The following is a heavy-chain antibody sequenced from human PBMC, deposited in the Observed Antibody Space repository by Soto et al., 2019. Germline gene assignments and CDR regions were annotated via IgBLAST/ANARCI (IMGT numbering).Heavy chain of an antibody. CDR3: AKDGYYYDSSGYYHGGGFDY. CDR2: ISGSGGST. D-gene: IGHD3-22*01. J-gene: IGHJ4*02. Sequence: EVQLLESGGGLVQPGGSLRLSCAASGFTFSSYAMSWVRQAPGKGREWVSAISGSGGSTYYADSVKGRFTISRDNSKNTLYLQMNSLRAEDTAVYYCAKDGYYYDSSGYYHGGGFDYWGQGTLVTVSS. CDR1: GFTFSSYA. V-gene: IGHV3-23*01.